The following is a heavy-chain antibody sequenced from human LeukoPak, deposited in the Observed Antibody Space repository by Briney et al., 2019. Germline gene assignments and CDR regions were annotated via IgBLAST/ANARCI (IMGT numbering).Heavy chain of an antibody. D-gene: IGHD6-19*01. CDR2: SSFGGARI. CDR3: AKGRLSGVVVAGYGMEV. CDR1: LFSLTSFV. J-gene: IGHJ6*02. V-gene: IGHV3-23*01. Sequence: GGCLRVSCADSLFSLTSFVMCWVRQALGKGLEWGSASSFGGARIYYTNHVKGRFTISRENSKNTLYRQTNSMRAEDTAGHYCAKGRLSGVVVAGYGMEVWGEGSKITVS.